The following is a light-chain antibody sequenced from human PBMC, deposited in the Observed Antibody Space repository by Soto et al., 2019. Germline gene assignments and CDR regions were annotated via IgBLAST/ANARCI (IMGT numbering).Light chain of an antibody. CDR3: QQRSNWPGT. CDR1: QSVTTY. V-gene: IGKV3-11*01. Sequence: EVVLTQSPATLSLSPAERATLSCRASQSVTTYLAWYRQNPGQAPRLLIYDASKRATGIPARFSGSGSGTDFTLTISSLEPEDFAVYYCQQRSNWPGTFGGGTKVEIK. CDR2: DAS. J-gene: IGKJ4*01.